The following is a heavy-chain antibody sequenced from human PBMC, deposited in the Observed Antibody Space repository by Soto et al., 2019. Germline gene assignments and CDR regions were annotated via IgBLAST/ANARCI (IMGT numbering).Heavy chain of an antibody. CDR2: INPDGSEK. V-gene: IGHV3-7*01. CDR3: ARESNAHFDY. D-gene: IGHD7-27*01. J-gene: IGHJ4*02. Sequence: GGSLILSCAASGFSFSNVWMTCVRQAPGKGLECLACINPDGSEKYYVDSVKGRFTISRDNTKNSLYLQMNSLRAEDTAVYYCARESNAHFDYWGQGTMVTVSS. CDR1: GFSFSNVW.